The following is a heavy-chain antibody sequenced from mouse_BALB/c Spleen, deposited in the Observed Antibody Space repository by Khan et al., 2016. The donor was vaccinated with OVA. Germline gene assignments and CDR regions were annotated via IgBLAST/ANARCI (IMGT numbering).Heavy chain of an antibody. Sequence: EVQLQQSGTVLARPGASVKMSCKASGYSFTSSLIHWVQQRPGQGLEWIGDIYPGNSATTYNQKFNDKAKITAGTSANTAYMELTSLTKEDSAVYYGARGGYSSFAYWGQGTLVTVSA. D-gene: IGHD1-3*01. J-gene: IGHJ3*01. CDR2: IYPGNSAT. V-gene: IGHV1-5*01. CDR3: ARGGYSSFAY. CDR1: GYSFTSSL.